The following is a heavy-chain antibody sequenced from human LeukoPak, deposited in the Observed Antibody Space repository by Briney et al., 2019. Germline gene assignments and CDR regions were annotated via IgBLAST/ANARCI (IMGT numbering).Heavy chain of an antibody. J-gene: IGHJ6*03. CDR2: IRSKAYGGTT. CDR1: GFTFGDYA. V-gene: IGHV3-49*04. CDR3: TRDCPLLGGSGNVGYYYYYYMDV. Sequence: GGSLRLSCTASGFTFGDYAMSWVRQAPGKGLEWVGFIRSKAYGGTTEYAASVKGRFTISRDDSKSIAYLQMNSMKTEDTAVYYCTRDCPLLGGSGNVGYYYYYYMDVWGKGTTVTISS. D-gene: IGHD3-10*01.